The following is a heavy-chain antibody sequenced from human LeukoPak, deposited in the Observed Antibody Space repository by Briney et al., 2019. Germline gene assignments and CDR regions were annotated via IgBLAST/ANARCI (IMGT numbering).Heavy chain of an antibody. D-gene: IGHD3-16*01. V-gene: IGHV1-2*02. CDR3: ARDSNIEYDYVWGSYGY. CDR2: INPNSGGT. J-gene: IGHJ4*02. Sequence: ASVKVSCKASGYTFTGYYMHWVRQAPGQGLEWMGWINPNSGGTNYAQKFQGRVTMTRDTSISTAYMELSRLRSDDTAVYYCARDSNIEYDYVWGSYGYWGQGSLVTVSS. CDR1: GYTFTGYY.